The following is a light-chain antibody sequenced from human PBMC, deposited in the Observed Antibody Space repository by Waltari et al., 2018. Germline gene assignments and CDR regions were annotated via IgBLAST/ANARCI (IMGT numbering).Light chain of an antibody. Sequence: EIVFTQSPATLSLSPGERATLSCRASQSVNNYLAWYQHKPGQAPRLLIYDASNRATGIPARFSGSQSGTDFSLTISSLEPEDLAVYYCQQRGSWPITFGGGTKVEIK. CDR1: QSVNNY. V-gene: IGKV3-11*01. CDR3: QQRGSWPIT. J-gene: IGKJ4*01. CDR2: DAS.